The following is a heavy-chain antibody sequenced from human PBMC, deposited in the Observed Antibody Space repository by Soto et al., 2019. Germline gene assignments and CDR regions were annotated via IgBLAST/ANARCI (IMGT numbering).Heavy chain of an antibody. D-gene: IGHD3-3*01. CDR2: INPSGGST. Sequence: ASVKVSCKASGYTFTSYYMHWVRQAPGQGLEWMGIINPSGGSTSYAQKFQGRVTMTRDTSTSTVYMELSSLRSEDTAVYYCARVTPIFGVVGYYGVDVWGQGTTVTVSS. J-gene: IGHJ6*02. CDR3: ARVTPIFGVVGYYGVDV. CDR1: GYTFTSYY. V-gene: IGHV1-46*01.